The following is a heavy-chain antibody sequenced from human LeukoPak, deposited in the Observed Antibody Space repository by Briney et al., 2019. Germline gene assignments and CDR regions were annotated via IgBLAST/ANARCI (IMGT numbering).Heavy chain of an antibody. CDR2: INHSGST. D-gene: IGHD6-19*01. Sequence: SETLSLTCAVYGGSFSGYYWSWIRQPPGKGLEWIGEINHSGSTNYNPSLKSRVTISVDTSKNQFSLKLSSVTAADTAVYYCARVYSSGWRRGMIDYWGQGTLVTVSS. CDR3: ARVYSSGWRRGMIDY. CDR1: GGSFSGYY. J-gene: IGHJ4*02. V-gene: IGHV4-34*01.